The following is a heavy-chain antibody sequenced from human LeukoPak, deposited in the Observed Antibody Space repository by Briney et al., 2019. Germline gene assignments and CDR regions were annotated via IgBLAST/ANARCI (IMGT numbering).Heavy chain of an antibody. CDR2: ISWNGGST. CDR1: GFTFDDYG. J-gene: IGHJ4*02. Sequence: GGSLRLSCAASGFTFDDYGMSWVRQAPGKGLEWVSGISWNGGSTVYADSVRGRFTISRDNSKNTLYLQMNSLRAEDTAVYYCARESGIQLWSREQFDYWGQGTLVTVSS. D-gene: IGHD5-18*01. CDR3: ARESGIQLWSREQFDY. V-gene: IGHV3-20*04.